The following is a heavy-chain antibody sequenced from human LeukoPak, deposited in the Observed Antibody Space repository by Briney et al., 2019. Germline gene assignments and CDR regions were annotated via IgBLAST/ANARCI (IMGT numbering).Heavy chain of an antibody. CDR2: INPNSGGT. D-gene: IGHD3-22*01. CDR1: GYTFTGYY. V-gene: IGHV1-2*02. J-gene: IGHJ4*02. CDR3: ASHRDYYDSSGWDYFDY. Sequence: EASVKVSCKASGYTFTGYYMHWVRQAPGQGLEWMGWINPNSGGTNYAQKFQGRVTMTRDTSISTAYMELSRLRSDDTAVYYCASHRDYYDSSGWDYFDYWGQGTLVTVSS.